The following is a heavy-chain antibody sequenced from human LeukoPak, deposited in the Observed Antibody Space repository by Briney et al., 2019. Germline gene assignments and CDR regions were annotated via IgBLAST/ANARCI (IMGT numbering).Heavy chain of an antibody. CDR3: ARTTEGGYTSDYFYYYYTDV. CDR1: GGSISSGGYY. V-gene: IGHV4-30-4*07. Sequence: SQTLSLTCAVSGGSISSGGYYWSWIRQPPGKGLEWIGYIYYSGSTYYNPSLKSRVTISVDTSKNQFSLRLSSVTAADTAVYYCARTTEGGYTSDYFYYYYTDVWGKGTTVTISS. D-gene: IGHD5-18*01. CDR2: IYYSGST. J-gene: IGHJ6*03.